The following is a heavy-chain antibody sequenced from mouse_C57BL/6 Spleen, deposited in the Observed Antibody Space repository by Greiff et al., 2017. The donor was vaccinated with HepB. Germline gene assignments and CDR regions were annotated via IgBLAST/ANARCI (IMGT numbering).Heavy chain of an antibody. CDR3: ARMGVWYFDV. CDR1: GFSLTSYG. CDR2: IWSGGST. Sequence: QVQLQQSGPGLVQPSQSLSITCTVSGFSLTSYGVHWVRQSPGKGLEWLGVIWSGGSTDYNAAFISRLSISKDNSKSQVFFKMNSLQADDTAIYYCARMGVWYFDVWGTGTTVTVSS. J-gene: IGHJ1*03. V-gene: IGHV2-2*01.